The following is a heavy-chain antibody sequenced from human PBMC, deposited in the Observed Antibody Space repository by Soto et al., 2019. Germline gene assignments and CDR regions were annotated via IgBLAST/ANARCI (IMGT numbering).Heavy chain of an antibody. CDR1: GGSISSGGYY. J-gene: IGHJ6*02. CDR2: IYYSGST. V-gene: IGHV4-31*03. D-gene: IGHD2-2*01. CDR3: AREIVVPAATTYYYYGMDV. Sequence: VSLTCTVSGGSISSGGYYCSGIRQHPGKGLEWIGYIYYSGSTYYNPSLKSRVTISVDTSKNQFSLKLSTVTAADTAVYYCAREIVVPAATTYYYYGMDVWGQGTTVTVSS.